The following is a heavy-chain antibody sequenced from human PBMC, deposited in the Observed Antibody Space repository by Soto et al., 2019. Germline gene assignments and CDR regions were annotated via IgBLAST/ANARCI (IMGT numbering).Heavy chain of an antibody. D-gene: IGHD2-21*02. V-gene: IGHV1-69*02. J-gene: IGHJ1*01. CDR1: GGTFSSYT. Sequence: QVQLVQSGAEVKKPGSSVKVSCKASGGTFSSYTISWVRQAPGQGLEWMGRIIPILGIANYAQKFQGRVTITADKSPSTAYMELSSLRSEDTAVYYCARFQSYCGGDGYSDALYFQHWGQGTLVTVSS. CDR3: ARFQSYCGGDGYSDALYFQH. CDR2: IIPILGIA.